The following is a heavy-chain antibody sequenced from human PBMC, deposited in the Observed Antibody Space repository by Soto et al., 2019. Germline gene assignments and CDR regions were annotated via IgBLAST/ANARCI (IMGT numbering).Heavy chain of an antibody. D-gene: IGHD3-3*01. J-gene: IGHJ4*02. CDR3: ARGRKYYDFWSGYSHPRYYFNY. CDR2: INHSGRT. Sequence: PSETLSLTCTVSGGSVTNSSYCWSWIRQPPGKGLEWIGEINHSGRTNYNPSLKSRVTISVDTSKSQFSLKLSSVTAADTAVYYCARGRKYYDFWSGYSHPRYYFNYWGQGTLVTVSS. V-gene: IGHV4-39*07. CDR1: GGSVTNSSYC.